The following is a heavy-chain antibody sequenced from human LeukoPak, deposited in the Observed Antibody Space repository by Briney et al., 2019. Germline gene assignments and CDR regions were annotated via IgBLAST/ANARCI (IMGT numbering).Heavy chain of an antibody. Sequence: PSETLSLTCSVSGGSISSYYWSWIRQSPDKGLELIGYIHFSGSTDYNPSLKSRVTISVDTSKNQFSLRLSSVTAADTAVYYCARSYYYGSGTFDYWGQGTLVTVSS. CDR2: IHFSGST. J-gene: IGHJ4*02. CDR3: ARSYYYGSGTFDY. D-gene: IGHD3-10*01. V-gene: IGHV4-59*01. CDR1: GGSISSYY.